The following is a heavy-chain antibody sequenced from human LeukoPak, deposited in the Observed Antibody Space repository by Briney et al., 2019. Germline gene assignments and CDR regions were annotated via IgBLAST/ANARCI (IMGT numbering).Heavy chain of an antibody. V-gene: IGHV3-23*01. J-gene: IGHJ4*02. D-gene: IGHD2-21*01. Sequence: GGSLRLSCATSGFPFEANAMSWVRQAPGKGLEWVATIGNTETFYADSVTGRFTISRDNSKNTVNLQMNRLRVEDTAIYYCAKDWIRFNRVFDCFDSWGQGTLVTVSS. CDR2: IGNTET. CDR3: AKDWIRFNRVFDCFDS. CDR1: GFPFEANA.